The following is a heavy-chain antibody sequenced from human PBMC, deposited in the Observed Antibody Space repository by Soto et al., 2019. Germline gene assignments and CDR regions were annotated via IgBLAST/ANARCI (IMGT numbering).Heavy chain of an antibody. D-gene: IGHD4-17*01. CDR2: MNPNSGHT. CDR3: ARRNGDYRRLDC. V-gene: IGHV1-8*01. J-gene: IGHJ4*02. Sequence: QVQLVQSGAEVKKPGASVKVSCKASGYTFTSYDINWVRQATGQGLEWMGWMNPNSGHTDYAQKFRGRVTMTRDTSIRTAYMELSVLTSEDTAAYYCARRNGDYRRLDCWGLGPLVTLSS. CDR1: GYTFTSYD.